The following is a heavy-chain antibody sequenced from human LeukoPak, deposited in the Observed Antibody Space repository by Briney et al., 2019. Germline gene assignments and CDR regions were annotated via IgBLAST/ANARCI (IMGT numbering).Heavy chain of an antibody. D-gene: IGHD1-20*01. CDR1: GGSISSYY. J-gene: IGHJ4*02. V-gene: IGHV4-4*09. CDR3: ASGEANWNFDY. Sequence: TPSETLSLTCTVSGGSISSYYWSWIRQPPGKGLEWIGYIYTSGSTDYNPSLKSRVTISVDTSKNQFCLKLSSVTAADTAVYYCASGEANWNFDYWGQGTLVTVSS. CDR2: IYTSGST.